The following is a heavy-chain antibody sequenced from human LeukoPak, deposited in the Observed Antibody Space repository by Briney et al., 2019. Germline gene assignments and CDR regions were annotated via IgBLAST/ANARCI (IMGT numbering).Heavy chain of an antibody. J-gene: IGHJ5*02. CDR2: INHSGST. V-gene: IGHV4-34*01. Sequence: SETLSLTCAVYGGSFSGYYWSWIRQPPGKGLEWIGEINHSGSTNYNPPLKSRVTISVDTSKNQFSLKLSSVTAADTAVYYCARGRDPWGQGTPVTVSS. CDR3: ARGRDP. CDR1: GGSFSGYY.